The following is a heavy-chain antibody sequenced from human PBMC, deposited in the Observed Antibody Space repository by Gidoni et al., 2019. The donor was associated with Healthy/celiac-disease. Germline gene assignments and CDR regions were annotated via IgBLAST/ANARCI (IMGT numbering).Heavy chain of an antibody. CDR3: ARDDILTGYGLASRPRYYYGMDV. CDR1: GYTFTGYY. V-gene: IGHV1-2*02. D-gene: IGHD3-9*01. Sequence: QVQLVQSGAEVKKPGASVKVSCKASGYTFTGYYMHWVRQAPGQGLEWMGWINPNSGGTNYAQKFQGRVTMTRDTSISTAYMELSRLRSDDTAVYYCARDDILTGYGLASRPRYYYGMDVWGQGTTVTVSS. CDR2: INPNSGGT. J-gene: IGHJ6*02.